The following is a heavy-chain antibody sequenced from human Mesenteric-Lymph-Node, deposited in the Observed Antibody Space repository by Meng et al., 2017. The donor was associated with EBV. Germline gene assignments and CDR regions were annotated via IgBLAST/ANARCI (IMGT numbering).Heavy chain of an antibody. CDR3: ARENPARGNWFDP. Sequence: QWQLQVSVPGLRKPPRTLSLTCAGPGGSIRGTDWWSWIRQPPGKGPEWIGEVFHIGSTNYTPSLKSPVTISVDTSKNQFSLNLYSVTAADTAVYNCARENPARGNWFDPWGQGALVTVSS. V-gene: IGHV4-4*03. J-gene: IGHJ5*02. D-gene: IGHD2/OR15-2a*01. CDR2: VFHIGST. CDR1: GGSIRGTDW.